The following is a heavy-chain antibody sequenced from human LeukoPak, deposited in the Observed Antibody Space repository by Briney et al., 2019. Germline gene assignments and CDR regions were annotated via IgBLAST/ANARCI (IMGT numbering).Heavy chain of an antibody. CDR2: INPNSGGT. Sequence: GASVKVSCKASGYTFTGYYMHWVRQAPGQGLEWMGWINPNSGGTNYAQKLQGRVTMTRDTSISTAYMELSRLRSDDTAVYYCARSEYQLRRQDAFDIWGQGTMVTVSS. J-gene: IGHJ3*02. CDR1: GYTFTGYY. V-gene: IGHV1-2*02. CDR3: ARSEYQLRRQDAFDI. D-gene: IGHD2-2*01.